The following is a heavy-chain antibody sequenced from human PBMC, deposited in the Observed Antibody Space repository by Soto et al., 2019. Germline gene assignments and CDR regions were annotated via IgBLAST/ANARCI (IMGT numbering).Heavy chain of an antibody. D-gene: IGHD3-22*01. V-gene: IGHV3-21*01. J-gene: IGHJ4*02. CDR1: GFSFSNDN. CDR3: ARVADYYDSSGYLPVFD. Sequence: GGSLRLSFAAPGFSFSNDNMNWIRQTPGKGLEWVSSIISSGSFTYYADSVKGRFTISRDNAKNSLYLQMNSLRAEDTALYYCARVADYYDSSGYLPVFDWGQGTLVTVSS. CDR2: IISSGSFT.